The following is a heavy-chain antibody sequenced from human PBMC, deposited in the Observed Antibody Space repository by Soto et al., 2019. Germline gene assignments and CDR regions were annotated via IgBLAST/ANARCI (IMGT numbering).Heavy chain of an antibody. Sequence: ASVKVSCKASGYTFTSYAMHWVRQAPGQRLEWMGWINAGNGNTKYSQKFQGRVTITRDTSASTAYMELSSLRSEDTAVYYCARGGGYCSGGSCYTLSTPFDYSGQGTLVTVSS. J-gene: IGHJ4*02. CDR2: INAGNGNT. CDR1: GYTFTSYA. CDR3: ARGGGYCSGGSCYTLSTPFDY. D-gene: IGHD2-15*01. V-gene: IGHV1-3*01.